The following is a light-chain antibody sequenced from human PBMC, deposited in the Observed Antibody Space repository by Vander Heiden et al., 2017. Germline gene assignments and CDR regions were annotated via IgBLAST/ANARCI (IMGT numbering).Light chain of an antibody. CDR1: QSVSSY. CDR2: GAS. CDR3: KQDINWPYT. J-gene: IGKJ2*01. Sequence: EIVLTQSPATLSLSPGESATLSCRDSQSVSSYLAWYQQKPGQAPRLLIYGASNRATGIPDRFSGSGSGTEFTLTISSLESEDFAVYYCKQDINWPYTFGQGTKVEIK. V-gene: IGKV3-15*01.